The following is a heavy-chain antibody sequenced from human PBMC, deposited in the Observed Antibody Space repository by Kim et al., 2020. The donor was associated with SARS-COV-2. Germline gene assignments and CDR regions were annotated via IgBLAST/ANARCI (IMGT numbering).Heavy chain of an antibody. V-gene: IGHV3-23*01. J-gene: IGHJ4*02. CDR3: AKVSYDSIWVVSYYFDY. D-gene: IGHD3-22*01. Sequence: VKGRFTISRDNSKNTLYLQMNSLRAEDTAVYYCAKVSYDSIWVVSYYFDYWGQGTLVTVSS.